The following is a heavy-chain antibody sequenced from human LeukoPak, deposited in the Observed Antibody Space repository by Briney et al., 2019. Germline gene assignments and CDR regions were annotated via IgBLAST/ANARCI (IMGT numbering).Heavy chain of an antibody. Sequence: SVKVSCKASGFTFTSSAVQWVRQARGQRLEWIGWIVVGRGNTNYAQKFQERVTITRDMSTSTAYMELSSLRSEDTAVYYRAAAGWELPRDVYYYYYMDVWGKGTTVTVSS. CDR3: AAAGWELPRDVYYYYYMDV. J-gene: IGHJ6*03. CDR1: GFTFTSSA. D-gene: IGHD1-26*01. V-gene: IGHV1-58*01. CDR2: IVVGRGNT.